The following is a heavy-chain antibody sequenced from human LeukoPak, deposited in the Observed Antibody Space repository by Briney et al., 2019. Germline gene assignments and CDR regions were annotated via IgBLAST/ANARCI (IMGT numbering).Heavy chain of an antibody. CDR2: IYYSGST. CDR3: ARIAGTMVRGSLRWFDP. V-gene: IGHV4-39*01. Sequence: PSETLSLTWTVSGGSISSSSYYWGWIRQPPGKGLEWIGSIYYSGSTYYNPSLKSRVTISVDTSKNQFSLKLSSVTAADTAVYYCARIAGTMVRGSLRWFDPWGQGTLVTVSS. J-gene: IGHJ5*02. CDR1: GGSISSSSYY. D-gene: IGHD3-10*01.